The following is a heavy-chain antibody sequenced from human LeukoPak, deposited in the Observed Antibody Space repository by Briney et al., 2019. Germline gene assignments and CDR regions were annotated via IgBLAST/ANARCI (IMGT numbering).Heavy chain of an antibody. CDR3: ARRIGGYVDD. Sequence: KPSETLSLTCTVSGGSISSYYWSWIRQPPGKGLEWIGYIYYSGSTNYNPSLKSRVTISVDTSKNQFSLKLSSVTAADTAVYYCARRIGGYVDDWGQGTLVTVSS. CDR1: GGSISSYY. D-gene: IGHD3-22*01. V-gene: IGHV4-59*01. J-gene: IGHJ4*02. CDR2: IYYSGST.